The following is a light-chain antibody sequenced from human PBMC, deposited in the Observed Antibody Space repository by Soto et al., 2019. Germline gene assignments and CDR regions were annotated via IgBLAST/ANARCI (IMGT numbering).Light chain of an antibody. J-gene: IGKJ1*01. CDR1: QSISKW. CDR3: QQYNSYDMWS. V-gene: IGKV1-5*01. CDR2: GAS. Sequence: DIPMTQSPSTLSASVGDRVTITCWASQSISKWLAWYQQKPGKAPKLLIYGASTLQSGVPSRFSGSGSGTDFTLTITSLEPDDFATYYCQQYNSYDMWSFGQGTTVDVK.